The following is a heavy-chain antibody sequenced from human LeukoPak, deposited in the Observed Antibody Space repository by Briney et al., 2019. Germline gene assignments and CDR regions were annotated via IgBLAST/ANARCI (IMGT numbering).Heavy chain of an antibody. CDR2: ISYDGSNK. D-gene: IGHD4/OR15-4a*01. V-gene: IGHV3-30-3*01. CDR1: GFTFSSYA. J-gene: IGHJ4*02. CDR3: AREDVLAGYFDY. Sequence: GGSLRLSCAASGFTFSSYAMHWVRQAPGKGLEWVAVISYDGSNKYYADSVKGRFTISRDNSKNTLYLQMNSLRAEDTAVYYCAREDVLAGYFDYWGQGTLVTVSS.